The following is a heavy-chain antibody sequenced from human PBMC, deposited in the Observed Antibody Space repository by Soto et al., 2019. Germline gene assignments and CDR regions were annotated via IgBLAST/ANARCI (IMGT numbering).Heavy chain of an antibody. CDR1: GGTFSSYA. CDR3: ARGDSSGYPGDEYFHH. D-gene: IGHD3-22*01. J-gene: IGHJ1*01. Sequence: GASVKVSCKASGGTFSSYAISWVRQAPGEGLEWMGGNIPIFGTANYAQKFQGRVTITADESTSTAYMELSSLRSEDTAVYYCARGDSSGYPGDEYFHHWGQGTLVTVSS. CDR2: NIPIFGTA. V-gene: IGHV1-69*13.